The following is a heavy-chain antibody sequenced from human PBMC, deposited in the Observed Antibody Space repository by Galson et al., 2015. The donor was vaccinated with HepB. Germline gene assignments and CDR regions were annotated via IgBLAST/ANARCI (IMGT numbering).Heavy chain of an antibody. Sequence: SLRLSCAASGFTVSSNYMSWVRQAPGEGLEWVSVIYSGGSTYYADSVKGRFTISRDNSKNTLYLQMNSLRAEDTAVYYCARAPIKGASSSYLRFQSGYYYYYGMDVWGQGTTVTVSS. V-gene: IGHV3-53*01. J-gene: IGHJ6*02. CDR3: ARAPIKGASSSYLRFQSGYYYYYGMDV. CDR1: GFTVSSNY. CDR2: IYSGGST. D-gene: IGHD2-15*01.